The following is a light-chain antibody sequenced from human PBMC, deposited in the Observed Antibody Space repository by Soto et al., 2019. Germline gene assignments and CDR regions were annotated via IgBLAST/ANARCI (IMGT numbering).Light chain of an antibody. CDR2: EVS. J-gene: IGLJ1*01. CDR1: SSDVGGYNY. Sequence: QSALTQRPSASGSPGQSVTISCTGTSSDVGGYNYVSWYQHHPGKAPKLMIYEVSKRPSGVPDRFSGSKSGNTASLTVSGLQAEDEADYYCSSYAGSNNYVFGIGTKLTVL. V-gene: IGLV2-8*01. CDR3: SSYAGSNNYV.